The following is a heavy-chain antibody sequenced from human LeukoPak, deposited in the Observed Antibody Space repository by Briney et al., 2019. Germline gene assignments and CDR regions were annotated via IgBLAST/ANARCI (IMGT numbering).Heavy chain of an antibody. D-gene: IGHD3-10*01. CDR3: SRHEKLGQFDY. V-gene: IGHV4-59*08. Sequence: SSETLSLTCTVSSGSISSYYWSWIRQPPGKGLEWIGYVYYSGSANYNPSLKSRVTISVDTSKNQFSLKLSSVTAADTAVYYCSRHEKLGQFDYWGQGTLVTVSS. CDR1: SGSISSYY. CDR2: VYYSGSA. J-gene: IGHJ4*02.